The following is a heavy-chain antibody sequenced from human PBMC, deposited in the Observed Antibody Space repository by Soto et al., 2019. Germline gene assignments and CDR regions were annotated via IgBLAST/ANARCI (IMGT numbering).Heavy chain of an antibody. CDR1: GFTFSSYS. CDR3: ARITTGYSSSWYAFDI. V-gene: IGHV3-21*01. J-gene: IGHJ3*02. CDR2: ISSSSSYI. Sequence: GGSLRLSCAASGFTFSSYSMNWVRQAPGKGLEWVSSISSSSSYIYYADSVKGRFTISRDNAKNSLYLQMNSLRAEDTAVYYCARITTGYSSSWYAFDIWGQGTMVTVSS. D-gene: IGHD6-13*01.